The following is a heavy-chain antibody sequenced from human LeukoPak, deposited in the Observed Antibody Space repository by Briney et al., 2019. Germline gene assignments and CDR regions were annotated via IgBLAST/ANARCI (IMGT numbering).Heavy chain of an antibody. D-gene: IGHD6-19*01. CDR1: GFNFNNYA. CDR3: ARDATPQYSSGWVFFDY. J-gene: IGHJ4*02. V-gene: IGHV3-48*04. CDR2: ISSSSGTI. Sequence: GGSLRLSCAASGFNFNNYAMNWVRQVPGKGLEWISYISSSSGTIHYADSVKGRFTISRDNGRNSLYLQMNSLRVDDTAVYYCARDATPQYSSGWVFFDYWGQGTLVTVSS.